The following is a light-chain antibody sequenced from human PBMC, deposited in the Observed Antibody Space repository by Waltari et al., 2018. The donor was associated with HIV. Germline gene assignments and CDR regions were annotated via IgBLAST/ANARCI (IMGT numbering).Light chain of an antibody. CDR2: QSS. CDR1: QTVNKW. CDR3: QQYNSLPWT. V-gene: IGKV1-5*03. J-gene: IGKJ1*01. Sequence: DIQLTQSPSTLSTSVGGRVIITCRASQTVNKWLAWYQQKLGRAPRVIIYQSSTLENGVPSRFSGSASGVDFTLTISSLQPEDLGTYYCQQYNSLPWTFGQGTRVEV.